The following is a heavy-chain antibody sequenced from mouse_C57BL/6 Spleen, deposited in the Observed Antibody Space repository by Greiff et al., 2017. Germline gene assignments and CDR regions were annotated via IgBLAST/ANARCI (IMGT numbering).Heavy chain of an antibody. CDR1: GYTFTSYN. Sequence: LQQSGAELVRPGASVKMSCKASGYTFTSYNMHWVKQTPRLGLEWIGAIYPGNGETSYNQKFKGKATLTVDKSSSTAYMQLSSLTSEDSAVYFCARWNFDYWGQGTTLTVSS. J-gene: IGHJ2*01. V-gene: IGHV1-12*01. CDR3: ARWNFDY. CDR2: IYPGNGET.